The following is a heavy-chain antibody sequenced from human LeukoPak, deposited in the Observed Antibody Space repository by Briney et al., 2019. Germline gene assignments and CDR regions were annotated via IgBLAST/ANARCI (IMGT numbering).Heavy chain of an antibody. CDR3: ARDYGGSSPFDY. D-gene: IGHD4-23*01. J-gene: IGHJ4*02. Sequence: GGSLRLSCAASGFTFSDSYMTWIRQAPGKGLEWVSSISSSSSYIYYADSVKGRFTISRDNAENSLYLQMNSLRAEDTAVYYCARDYGGSSPFDYWGQGTLVTVSS. CDR2: ISSSSSYI. V-gene: IGHV3-21*06. CDR1: GFTFSDSY.